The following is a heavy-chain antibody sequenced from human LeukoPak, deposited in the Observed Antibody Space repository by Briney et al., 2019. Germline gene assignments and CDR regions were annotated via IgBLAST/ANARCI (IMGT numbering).Heavy chain of an antibody. CDR2: INPSGGST. V-gene: IGHV1-46*01. CDR1: GYXFTSYY. D-gene: IGHD3-16*01. Sequence: ASVKVSCTASGYXFTSYYIHWVRQAPGQGLEWMGTINPSGGSTSYAQKFQGRVTMTRDTSTSTVYMELSSLRSEDTAVYYCASPGEKDYYFDYWGQGTLVTVSS. CDR3: ASPGEKDYYFDY. J-gene: IGHJ4*02.